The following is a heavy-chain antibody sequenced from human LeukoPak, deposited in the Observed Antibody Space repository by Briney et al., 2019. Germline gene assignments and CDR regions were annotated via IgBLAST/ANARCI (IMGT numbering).Heavy chain of an antibody. D-gene: IGHD1-26*01. Sequence: ASVKVSCKASGGTFSSYAISWVRQAPGQGLEWMGRIIPILGIANYAQKFQGRVTMTRDTSISTAYMELSRLRSDDTAVYYCARDHLFDLIVGATTYANDAFDIWGQGTMVTVSS. V-gene: IGHV1-69*04. CDR3: ARDHLFDLIVGATTYANDAFDI. J-gene: IGHJ3*02. CDR1: GGTFSSYA. CDR2: IIPILGIA.